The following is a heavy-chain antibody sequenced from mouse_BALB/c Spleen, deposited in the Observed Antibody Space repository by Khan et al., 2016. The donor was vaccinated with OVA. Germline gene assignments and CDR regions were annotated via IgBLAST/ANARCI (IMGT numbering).Heavy chain of an antibody. V-gene: IGHV5-9-3*01. D-gene: IGHD1-1*01. CDR2: ISSGGDYI. CDR1: GFTFSTYA. Sequence: EVELVESGGDLVKPGWSLKLSCSASGFTFSTYAMSWVRQTPEKRLEWVATISSGGDYIYYPDSVKGRFTISRDNAVNTLYLQMSSLRSEDTAMYYCSRHNYGPFAYWGQGTLVTVSA. J-gene: IGHJ3*01. CDR3: SRHNYGPFAY.